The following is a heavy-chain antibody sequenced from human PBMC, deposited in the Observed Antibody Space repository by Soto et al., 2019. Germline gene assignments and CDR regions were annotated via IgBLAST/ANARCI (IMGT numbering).Heavy chain of an antibody. V-gene: IGHV4-30-4*01. CDR3: ARDNYGDTYYFDY. CDR1: GGSISSGDYY. CDR2: IYYSGST. J-gene: IGHJ4*02. D-gene: IGHD4-17*01. Sequence: PSETLSLTCTVSGGSISSGDYYWSWIRQPPGKGLEWIGYIYYSGSTNYNPSLKSRVTISVDTSKNQFSLKLSSVTATDTAVYYCARDNYGDTYYFDYWGQGTLVTVS.